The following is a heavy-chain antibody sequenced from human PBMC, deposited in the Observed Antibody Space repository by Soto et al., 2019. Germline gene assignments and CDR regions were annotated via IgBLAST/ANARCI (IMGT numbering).Heavy chain of an antibody. J-gene: IGHJ6*02. CDR3: ARWPQPRYTADPYAVDV. D-gene: IGHD3-16*02. Sequence: QVHLVQSGTEVKTPGSSVKVSCKASGGTFSSSGFSWVRQAPGQGLEWMGMIVPSLDTTNYAQKFQARVTITADEVTSTAYMELRSLRSEDTALYYCARWPQPRYTADPYAVDVWGQGTRVIVSS. CDR2: IVPSLDTT. CDR1: GGTFSSSG. V-gene: IGHV1-69*11.